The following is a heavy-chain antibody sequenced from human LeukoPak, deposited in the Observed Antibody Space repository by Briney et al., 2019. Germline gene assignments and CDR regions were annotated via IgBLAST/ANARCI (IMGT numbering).Heavy chain of an antibody. V-gene: IGHV5-51*01. Sequence: GESLKISCKGSGYSFTSYRIGWVRQLPGKGLEWMGIIYPGDSDTRYSPSFQGQVTISADKSISTAYLQWSSLKASDTAMYYCTRHAAAGNLGVDYWGQGTLVTVSS. D-gene: IGHD6-13*01. CDR1: GYSFTSYR. J-gene: IGHJ4*02. CDR2: IYPGDSDT. CDR3: TRHAAAGNLGVDY.